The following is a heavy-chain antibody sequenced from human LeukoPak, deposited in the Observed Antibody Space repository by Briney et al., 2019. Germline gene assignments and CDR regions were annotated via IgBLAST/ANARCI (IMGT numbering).Heavy chain of an antibody. J-gene: IGHJ4*02. V-gene: IGHV3-33*01. Sequence: GGSLRLSCAASGFTFSTYGMHWARQAPGKGLEWVAVIWYDGSKTYYGDSVKGRFTISRDNSESTLYLQMNSLRVEDTAVYYCAREPEYFDYWGQGALVTVSS. D-gene: IGHD1-14*01. CDR1: GFTFSTYG. CDR2: IWYDGSKT. CDR3: AREPEYFDY.